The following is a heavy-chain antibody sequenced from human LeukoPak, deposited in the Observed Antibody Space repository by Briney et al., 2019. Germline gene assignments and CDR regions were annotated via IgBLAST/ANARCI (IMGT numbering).Heavy chain of an antibody. CDR2: ISYDGSNK. J-gene: IGHJ6*02. CDR3: ARVREDSSGRYSGYYGMDV. Sequence: GGSLRLSCAASGFTFSSYAMHWVRQAPGKGLKWVAVISYDGSNKYYADSVKGRFTISRDNSKNTLYLQMNSLRAEDTAVYYCARVREDSSGRYSGYYGMDVWGQGTTVTVSS. D-gene: IGHD6-19*01. V-gene: IGHV3-30-3*01. CDR1: GFTFSSYA.